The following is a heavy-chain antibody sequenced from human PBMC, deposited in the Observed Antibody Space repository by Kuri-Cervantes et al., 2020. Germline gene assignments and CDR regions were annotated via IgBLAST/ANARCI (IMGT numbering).Heavy chain of an antibody. D-gene: IGHD3-10*01. CDR1: GVSISSSFYY. J-gene: IGHJ6*02. V-gene: IGHV4-39*01. CDR3: ARLHYLYGMDV. Sequence: GSLRLSCTVSGVSISSSFYYWGWIRQPPGKGLEWIGNIYYSGSTYYNPSLKTRVTISVDTSKNQFSLRLSSVTAADATVYYCARLHYLYGMDVWGQGTTVTVSS. CDR2: IYYSGST.